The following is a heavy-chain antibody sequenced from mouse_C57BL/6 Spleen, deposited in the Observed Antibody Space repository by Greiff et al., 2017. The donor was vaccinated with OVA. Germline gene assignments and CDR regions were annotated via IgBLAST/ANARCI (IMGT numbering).Heavy chain of an antibody. V-gene: IGHV1-62-2*01. Sequence: VQLQQSGAELVKPGASVKLSCKASGYTFTEYTIHWVKQRSGQGLEWIGWFYPGGGSIKYNEKFKGKATLTADTSSSTAYMELSRLTSEDSAVYFWARDEGGVLWGGSVRDYWGQGTTVTVSS. CDR2: FYPGGGSI. CDR3: ARDEGGVLWGGSVRDY. J-gene: IGHJ4*01. D-gene: IGHD1-1*02. CDR1: GYTFTEYT.